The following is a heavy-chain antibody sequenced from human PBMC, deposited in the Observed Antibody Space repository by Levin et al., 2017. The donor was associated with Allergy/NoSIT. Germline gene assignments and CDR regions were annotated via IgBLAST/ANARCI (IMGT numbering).Heavy chain of an antibody. CDR2: IYWDDHK. CDR1: GFSLTTTGVG. J-gene: IGHJ4*02. V-gene: IGHV2-5*02. CDR3: AHSLVYPVGY. D-gene: IGHD4-23*01. Sequence: SGPTLVKPTQTLTLTCTFSGFSLTTTGVGVGWIRQPPGKSLEWLALIYWDDHKLYSPSLQNRPNITKDSSKNQVVLTMTNMAPVDTATYYCAHSLVYPVGYWGPGTLVIVSS.